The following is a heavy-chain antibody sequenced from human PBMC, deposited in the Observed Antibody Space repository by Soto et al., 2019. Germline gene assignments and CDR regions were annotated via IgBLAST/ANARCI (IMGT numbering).Heavy chain of an antibody. CDR1: GFSFSTYG. D-gene: IGHD3-3*01. CDR2: ISDTGDST. J-gene: IGHJ4*02. CDR3: AKGSSVFGVVVVGRFDF. Sequence: EVQLLESGGGLVQRGGSLRLSCAATGFSFSTYGMNWVRQPPGKGLEWVSSISDTGDSTYYADSVRGRFTISRDNSKNTLSLQMNRLRAEDTAVYYCAKGSSVFGVVVVGRFDFWGQGTLVTVSS. V-gene: IGHV3-23*01.